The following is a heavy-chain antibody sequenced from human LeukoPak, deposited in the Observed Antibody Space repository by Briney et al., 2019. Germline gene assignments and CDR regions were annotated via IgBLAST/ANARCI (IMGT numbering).Heavy chain of an antibody. D-gene: IGHD5-24*01. CDR1: GGSISSYY. J-gene: IGHJ3*02. V-gene: IGHV4-59*08. CDR2: IYYSGST. CDR3: ARHPRKRWLQQKPDAFDI. Sequence: SETLSLTCTVSGGSISSYYWSWIRQPPGRGLEWIGYIYYSGSTNYNPSLKSRVTISVDTSKNQFSLKLSSVTAADTAVYYCARHPRKRWLQQKPDAFDIWGQGTMVTVSS.